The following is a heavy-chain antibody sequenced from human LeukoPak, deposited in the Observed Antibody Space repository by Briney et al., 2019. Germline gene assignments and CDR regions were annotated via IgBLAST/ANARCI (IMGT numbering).Heavy chain of an antibody. Sequence: SETLSLTCAVYGGSFSGYYWSWIRQPPGKGLEWIGEINHSGSTNYNPSLKSRVTISVDTSKNQFSLKLSSVTAADTAVYYCASSPHSSKPFDYWGQGTLVTVSS. V-gene: IGHV4-34*01. CDR2: INHSGST. CDR1: GGSFSGYY. CDR3: ASSPHSSKPFDY. J-gene: IGHJ4*02.